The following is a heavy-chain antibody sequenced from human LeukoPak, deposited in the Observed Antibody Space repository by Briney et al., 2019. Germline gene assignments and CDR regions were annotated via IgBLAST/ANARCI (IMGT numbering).Heavy chain of an antibody. CDR3: ARAPPVTPFDY. Sequence: GGSLRLSCAASGFTFSSYEMNWVRQAPGKGLEWVSYISSSGSTIYYADSVKGRFTISRDNAKNSLYLQMNSLRAEDTAVYYRARAPPVTPFDYWGQGTLVTVSS. CDR1: GFTFSSYE. J-gene: IGHJ4*02. D-gene: IGHD4-17*01. CDR2: ISSSGSTI. V-gene: IGHV3-48*03.